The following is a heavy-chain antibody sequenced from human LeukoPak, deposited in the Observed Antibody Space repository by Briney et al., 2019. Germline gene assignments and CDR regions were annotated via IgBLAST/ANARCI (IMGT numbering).Heavy chain of an antibody. CDR2: SIPILGIA. D-gene: IGHD3-22*01. Sequence: SVKASCKASGGTFSSYTISWVRQAPGQGLEWMGSSIPILGIANYAQKFQGRVTITADKSTSTAYMELSSLRSEDTAVYYCERWDDSTVYDYWGQGTLVSVSS. CDR1: GGTFSSYT. V-gene: IGHV1-69*02. CDR3: ERWDDSTVYDY. J-gene: IGHJ4*02.